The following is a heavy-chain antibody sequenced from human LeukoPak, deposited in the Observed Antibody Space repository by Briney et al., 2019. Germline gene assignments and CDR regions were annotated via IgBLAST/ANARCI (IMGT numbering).Heavy chain of an antibody. V-gene: IGHV3-30*19. Sequence: GGSLRLSCEASGFTFSTYGMHWVRQAPGKGLEWVAVISYDGSNKYYADSVKGRFTISRDNSKNTLYLQMNSLRAEDTAVYYCARGRSLGGAYSGSYYFADYWGQGTLVTVSS. CDR2: ISYDGSNK. J-gene: IGHJ4*02. D-gene: IGHD1-26*01. CDR3: ARGRSLGGAYSGSYYFADY. CDR1: GFTFSTYG.